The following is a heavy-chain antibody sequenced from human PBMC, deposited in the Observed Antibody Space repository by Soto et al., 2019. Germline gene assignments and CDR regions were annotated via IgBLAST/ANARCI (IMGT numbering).Heavy chain of an antibody. Sequence: SETLSLTCTVSGGSISSGGYYWSWIRQHPGKGLEWIGYIYYSGSTYYNPSLKSRVTISVDTSKNQFSLKLSSVTAADTAVYYCARERIRPYSSSSDWFDPWGQGTLVT. D-gene: IGHD6-6*01. J-gene: IGHJ5*02. CDR2: IYYSGST. CDR3: ARERIRPYSSSSDWFDP. V-gene: IGHV4-31*03. CDR1: GGSISSGGYY.